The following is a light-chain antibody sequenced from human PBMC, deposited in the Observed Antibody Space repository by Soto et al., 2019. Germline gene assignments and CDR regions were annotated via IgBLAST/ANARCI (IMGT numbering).Light chain of an antibody. J-gene: IGLJ3*02. CDR1: SSNIGSNT. Sequence: QSVLTQPPSASGTPGQRVTISCSGSSSNIGSNTVNWYQQLPGTAPKLLIYSNNQRPSGVPDRFSGSKSGTSASLAISGLHSEDEADYCCAAWDDSLTGWVFGGGTNLTVL. CDR3: AAWDDSLTGWV. V-gene: IGLV1-44*01. CDR2: SNN.